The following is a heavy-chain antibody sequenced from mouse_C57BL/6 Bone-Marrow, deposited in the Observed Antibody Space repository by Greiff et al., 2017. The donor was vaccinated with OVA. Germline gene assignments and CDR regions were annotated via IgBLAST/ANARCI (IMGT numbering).Heavy chain of an antibody. CDR1: GFSFNTYA. J-gene: IGHJ3*01. CDR3: VRHETAQAFAD. V-gene: IGHV10-1*01. CDR2: IRSKSNNYAT. Sequence: EVKLVESGGGLVQPKGSLKLSCAASGFSFNTYAMNWVRQAPGKGLEWVARIRSKSNNYATYYADSVKDRFTISRADSESMLYLQMNNLKTEDTAMNYFVRHETAQAFADWGQGTLVTVSA. D-gene: IGHD3-2*02.